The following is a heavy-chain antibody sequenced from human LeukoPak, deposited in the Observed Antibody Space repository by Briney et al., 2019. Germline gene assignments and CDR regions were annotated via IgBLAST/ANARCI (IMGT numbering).Heavy chain of an antibody. J-gene: IGHJ4*02. V-gene: IGHV3-23*01. D-gene: IGHD4-17*01. CDR1: GFAFSSYA. CDR3: AKGNTVTTFLIDY. CDR2: ISGSGGST. Sequence: GGSLRLSCAASGFAFSSYAMNWVRQAPGKGLEWVSAISGSGGSTYYADSVKGRFTISRDNSKNTLYLQMNSLRAEDTAVYYCAKGNTVTTFLIDYWGQGTLVTVSS.